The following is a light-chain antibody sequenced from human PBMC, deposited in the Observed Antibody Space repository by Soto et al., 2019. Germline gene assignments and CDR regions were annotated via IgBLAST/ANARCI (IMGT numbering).Light chain of an antibody. V-gene: IGLV2-23*02. J-gene: IGLJ1*01. CDR3: RSFVGVTNDV. CDR2: NVT. Sequence: VLPQPVSACGSPGQAGSITLKGNAVSYQLVSWYQQQPGKAPQLILYNVTRRPSGVSNRFSGFKSGTTASLKITGLQAEDEADYYCRSFVGVTNDVFGNGTKVTVL. CDR1: AVSYQL.